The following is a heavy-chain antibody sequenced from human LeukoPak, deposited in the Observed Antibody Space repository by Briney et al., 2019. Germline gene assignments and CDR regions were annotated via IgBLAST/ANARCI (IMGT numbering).Heavy chain of an antibody. Sequence: GGSLRLSCTASGLTFSTSGFNWVRQAPGKGLEWVASIGPTGSDRYHADSIKGRFTISRDNANNFLYLQMNSLRVEDTAVYYCAKETNGRHYDYWGQGTLLTVSS. J-gene: IGHJ4*02. CDR3: AKETNGRHYDY. V-gene: IGHV3-21*06. D-gene: IGHD1-14*01. CDR2: IGPTGSDR. CDR1: GLTFSTSG.